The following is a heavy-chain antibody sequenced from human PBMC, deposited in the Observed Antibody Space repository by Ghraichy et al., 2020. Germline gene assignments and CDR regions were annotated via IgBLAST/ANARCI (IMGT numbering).Heavy chain of an antibody. CDR2: TSYDETNK. J-gene: IGHJ3*02. D-gene: IGHD6-6*01. V-gene: IGHV3-30-3*01. CDR1: GFTFSSCA. Sequence: GGSPRLSCAASGFTFSSCAMHWVRQAPGKGLEWVAFTSYDETNKHFPDSVKGRFTISRDNSKNTLYLQMNSLRPDDTAVYYCVTEGSSSEGDAFDIWGQGTMVTVSS. CDR3: VTEGSSSEGDAFDI.